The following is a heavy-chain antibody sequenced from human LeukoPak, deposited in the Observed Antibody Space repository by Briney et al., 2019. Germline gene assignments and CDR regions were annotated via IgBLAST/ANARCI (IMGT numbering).Heavy chain of an antibody. CDR1: GFTFSKYV. CDR2: MWYDGSNR. Sequence: GGSLRLSCAASGFTFSKYVMHWVRQAPGKGLEWVAVMWYDGSNRYYEDSVKGRFTISRDKSKNTLYLQMNSLRAEDTAVYYCAKDMSSDWYGGPDYWGQGTLVTVSS. D-gene: IGHD3-10*01. V-gene: IGHV3-33*03. J-gene: IGHJ4*02. CDR3: AKDMSSDWYGGPDY.